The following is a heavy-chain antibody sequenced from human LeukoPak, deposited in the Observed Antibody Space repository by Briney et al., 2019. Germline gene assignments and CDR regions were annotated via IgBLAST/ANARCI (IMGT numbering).Heavy chain of an antibody. J-gene: IGHJ3*02. V-gene: IGHV1-69*06. CDR2: IIPIFGTA. D-gene: IGHD6-19*01. Sequence: SVNLSCKASVGTFSSYAIIWVRQAPGQGLEWMGGIIPIFGTANYAQKFQGRVTITADKSTSTAYMELSSLRSEDTAVYYCARATVAGTGVDIWGQGTMVTVSS. CDR3: ARATVAGTGVDI. CDR1: VGTFSSYA.